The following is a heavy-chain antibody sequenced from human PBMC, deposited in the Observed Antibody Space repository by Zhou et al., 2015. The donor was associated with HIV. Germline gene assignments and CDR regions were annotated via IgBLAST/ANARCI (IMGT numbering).Heavy chain of an antibody. CDR1: GGTFSSYA. V-gene: IGHV1-69*01. Sequence: QVQLVQSGAEVKKPGSSVKVSCKASGGTFSSYAISWVRQAPGQGLEWMGGIIPIFGTANYAQKFQGRVTITADESTSTAYMELSSLRSEDTAVYYCAREEDYYGSGSYSPTTANWFDPWGQGTLVTVSS. CDR3: AREEDYYGSGSYSPTTANWFDP. CDR2: IIPIFGTA. D-gene: IGHD3-10*01. J-gene: IGHJ5*02.